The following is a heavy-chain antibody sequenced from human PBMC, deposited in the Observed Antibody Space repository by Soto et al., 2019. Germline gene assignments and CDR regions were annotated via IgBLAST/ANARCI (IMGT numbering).Heavy chain of an antibody. J-gene: IGHJ4*02. CDR2: IIPIFGTP. Sequence: QVQLVQSGAEVKKPGSSVKVSCKASGGIFSTYAISWLRQAPGQGLEWMGGIIPIFGTPNYAQRFQGRVTITADESTSTAYMEQNRLRSEDTAVYYCARDRDDYGSGNYYNRIDFWGQGTLVTVSS. CDR1: GGIFSTYA. D-gene: IGHD3-10*01. CDR3: ARDRDDYGSGNYYNRIDF. V-gene: IGHV1-69*01.